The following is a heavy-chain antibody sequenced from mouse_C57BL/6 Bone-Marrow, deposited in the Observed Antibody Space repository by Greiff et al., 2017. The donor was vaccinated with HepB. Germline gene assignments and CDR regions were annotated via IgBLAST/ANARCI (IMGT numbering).Heavy chain of an antibody. J-gene: IGHJ3*01. Sequence: DVKLVESGGGLVQPGGSLKLSCAASGFTFSDYYMYWVRQTPEKRLEWVAYISNGGGSTYYPDTVKGRFTISRDNAKNTLYLQMSRLKSEDTAMYYCARHGTAHPWFAYWGQGTLVTVSA. CDR1: GFTFSDYY. CDR3: ARHGTAHPWFAY. CDR2: ISNGGGST. V-gene: IGHV5-12*01. D-gene: IGHD3-2*02.